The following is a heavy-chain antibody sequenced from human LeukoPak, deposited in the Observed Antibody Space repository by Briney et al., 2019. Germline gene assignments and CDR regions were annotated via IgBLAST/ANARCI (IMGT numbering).Heavy chain of an antibody. Sequence: GGSLRLSCAASGFTFSSYSMHWVRQAPGKGLEWVSSISSSSSDIYYADSVKGRFTNSTDHPKTSLYLQMNRLRAEDTAVYYCARVVEQQLVRWGQGTLVTVSS. V-gene: IGHV3-21*01. CDR3: ARVVEQQLVR. CDR2: ISSSSSDI. CDR1: GFTFSSYS. D-gene: IGHD6-13*01. J-gene: IGHJ4*02.